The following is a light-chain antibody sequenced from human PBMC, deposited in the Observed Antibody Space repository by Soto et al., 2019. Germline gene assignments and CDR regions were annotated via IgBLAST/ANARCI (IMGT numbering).Light chain of an antibody. CDR1: QSISSY. CDR2: AAS. V-gene: IGKV1-39*01. J-gene: IGKJ4*01. Sequence: DIQMIQSPSSLSASVGDRVTITCRASQSISSYLNWYQQKPGKAPKLLIYAASSSQSGVPSRFSGSGSGTDFTLTISSLQPEDFATYYCQQSYSTLTFGGGTKVEIK. CDR3: QQSYSTLT.